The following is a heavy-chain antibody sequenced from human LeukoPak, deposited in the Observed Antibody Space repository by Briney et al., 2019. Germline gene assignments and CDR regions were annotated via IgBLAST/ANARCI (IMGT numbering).Heavy chain of an antibody. Sequence: SVKVSCKASEGTFSTDSITWVRQAPGQGLEWMGRIIPILGIANYAQRFQVRVTITADKSTRTAYMELSSLRSGDTAIYYCARDPGQPWDAFDVWGQGTKVTVSS. CDR2: IIPILGIA. J-gene: IGHJ3*01. CDR1: EGTFSTDS. V-gene: IGHV1-69*04. CDR3: ARDPGQPWDAFDV. D-gene: IGHD6-13*01.